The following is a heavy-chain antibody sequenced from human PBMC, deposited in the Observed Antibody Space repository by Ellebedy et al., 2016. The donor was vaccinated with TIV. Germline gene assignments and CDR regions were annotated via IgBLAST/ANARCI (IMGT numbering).Heavy chain of an antibody. D-gene: IGHD1-26*01. J-gene: IGHJ4*02. CDR3: ARREGVGATDY. CDR2: IYPGDSDT. Sequence: GESLKISCKASGYIFTNYWIGLVRQMPGKGLEWLGIIYPGDSDTRYSPSFQGQVTISVDKSISTAYLQWSSLKASDTAMYYCARREGVGATDYWGQGTLVTVSS. CDR1: GYIFTNYW. V-gene: IGHV5-51*01.